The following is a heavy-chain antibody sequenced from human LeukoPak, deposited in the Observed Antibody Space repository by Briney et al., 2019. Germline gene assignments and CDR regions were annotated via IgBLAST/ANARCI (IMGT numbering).Heavy chain of an antibody. J-gene: IGHJ6*02. CDR1: GGSISSYY. D-gene: IGHD2-2*02. CDR3: ARVLRYCSSTSCYNYYYGMDV. Sequence: SETLSLTCTVSGGSISSYYWSWIRQPPGKGLEWIGYIHYSGSTNYNPSLKSRVTISVDTSKNQFSLKLSSVTAADTAVYYCARVLRYCSSTSCYNYYYGMDVWGQGTTVTVSS. V-gene: IGHV4-59*08. CDR2: IHYSGST.